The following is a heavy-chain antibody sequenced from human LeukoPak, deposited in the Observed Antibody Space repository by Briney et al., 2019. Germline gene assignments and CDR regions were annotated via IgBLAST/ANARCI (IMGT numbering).Heavy chain of an antibody. D-gene: IGHD2-8*01. V-gene: IGHV4-59*08. CDR1: GGSISSYY. CDR2: IYYSGGT. J-gene: IGHJ4*02. CDR3: MGMVPWYFDY. Sequence: SETLSLTCTVSGGSISSYYWSWIRQPPGKGLEWIGYIYYSGGTNYNPSLKSRVTISVDTSKNQFSLKLSSVTAADTAVYYCMGMVPWYFDYWGQGTLVTVSS.